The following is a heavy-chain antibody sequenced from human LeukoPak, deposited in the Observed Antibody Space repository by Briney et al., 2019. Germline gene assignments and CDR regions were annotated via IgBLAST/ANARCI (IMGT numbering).Heavy chain of an antibody. CDR2: INPNSGGT. J-gene: IGHJ5*02. CDR3: ARDSSGYVSWFDP. D-gene: IGHD3-22*01. CDR1: GYTFTGYY. V-gene: IGHV1-2*02. Sequence: ASVKVSCKASGYTFTGYYMHWGRQAPGQGLEWMGWINPNSGGTNYAQKFQGRVTMTRDTSISTAYMELSRLRSDDTAVYYCARDSSGYVSWFDPWGQGTLVTVSS.